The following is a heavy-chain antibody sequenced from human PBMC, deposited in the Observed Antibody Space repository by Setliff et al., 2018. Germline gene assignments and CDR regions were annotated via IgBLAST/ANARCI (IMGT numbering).Heavy chain of an antibody. CDR2: IYYSGST. CDR1: GGSISSGDYY. Sequence: SETLSLTCTVSGGSISSGDYYWSWIRQPPGKGLEFVGYIYYSGSTYYNPSLNSRVTISIDTSKNQFSLKVNSVTAADTAVYYCASAPLLYSDSSGLSGTFDIWGQGTMVTVSS. V-gene: IGHV4-30-4*08. D-gene: IGHD3-22*01. J-gene: IGHJ3*02. CDR3: ASAPLLYSDSSGLSGTFDI.